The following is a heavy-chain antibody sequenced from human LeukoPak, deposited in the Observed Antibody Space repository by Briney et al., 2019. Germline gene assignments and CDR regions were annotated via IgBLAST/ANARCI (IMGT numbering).Heavy chain of an antibody. Sequence: SVKVSCKASGGTFSSYAISWVRQAPGQGLEWMGRIIPILGIANYAQKFQGRVTITADKSTSTAYMELSSLRSEDTAVYYCARETSSSSWYTINWFDPWGQGTLVSVSS. CDR3: ARETSSSSWYTINWFDP. V-gene: IGHV1-69*04. CDR1: GGTFSSYA. J-gene: IGHJ5*02. D-gene: IGHD6-13*01. CDR2: IIPILGIA.